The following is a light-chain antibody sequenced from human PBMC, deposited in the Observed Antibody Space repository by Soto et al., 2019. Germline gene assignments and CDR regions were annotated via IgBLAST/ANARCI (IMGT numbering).Light chain of an antibody. Sequence: QSALTQPASVSGSPGHSITISCTGTSGDIGSYNRVSWYQQHPGKAPKLIIYEVTDRPSGVSNRFSGSKSGNTGSLTISGLQAEDEAEYYCSSYTNINTRACVFGTGTKLTVL. CDR2: EVT. CDR3: SSYTNINTRACV. J-gene: IGLJ1*01. V-gene: IGLV2-14*01. CDR1: SGDIGSYNR.